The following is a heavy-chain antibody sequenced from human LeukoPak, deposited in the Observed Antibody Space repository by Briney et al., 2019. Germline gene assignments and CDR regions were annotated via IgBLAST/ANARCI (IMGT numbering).Heavy chain of an antibody. CDR1: GFTFSSYA. D-gene: IGHD2/OR15-2a*01. V-gene: IGHV3-23*01. CDR2: ISGSGGSS. CDR3: AKDENPRPRNYFQH. J-gene: IGHJ1*01. Sequence: GGSLRLSCAASGFTFSSYAMSWVRQAPGKGLEWVSAISGSGGSSYYADSVRGRFTISRDNSRNTLYLQMNSLRAEDTAVYYCAKDENPRPRNYFQHWGQGTLVTVSS.